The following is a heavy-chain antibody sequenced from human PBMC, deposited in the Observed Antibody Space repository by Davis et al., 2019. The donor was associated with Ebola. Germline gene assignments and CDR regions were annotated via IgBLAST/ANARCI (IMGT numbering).Heavy chain of an antibody. CDR2: ISAYNGNT. D-gene: IGHD2-2*01. V-gene: IGHV1-18*04. CDR3: ARDRTDNVVVPAASVDAFDI. CDR1: GYTFTSYG. Sequence: ASVKVSCKASGYTFTSYGISWVRQAPGQGLEWMGWISAYNGNTNYAQKLQGRVTMTTDTSTSTAYMELRSLRSDDTAVYYCARDRTDNVVVPAASVDAFDIWGQGTMVTVSS. J-gene: IGHJ3*02.